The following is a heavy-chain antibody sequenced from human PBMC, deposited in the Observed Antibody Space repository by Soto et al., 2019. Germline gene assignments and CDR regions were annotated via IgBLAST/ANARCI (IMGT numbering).Heavy chain of an antibody. CDR1: GFTFNSYG. CDR3: AKAGTYSSSSGRKLDY. D-gene: IGHD6-6*01. V-gene: IGHV3-30*18. CDR2: ISYDGSNK. J-gene: IGHJ4*02. Sequence: PGGSLRLSCVASGFTFNSYGMHWVRQAPGKGLEWVAFISYDGSNKYYADSVKGRFTISRDNSKITLYLQMNSLRAEDTAVYYCAKAGTYSSSSGRKLDYWGQGTLVTVSS.